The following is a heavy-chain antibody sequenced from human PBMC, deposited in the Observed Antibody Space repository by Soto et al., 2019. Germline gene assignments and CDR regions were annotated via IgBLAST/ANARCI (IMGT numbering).Heavy chain of an antibody. CDR1: GFTFSSYG. Sequence: QVQLVESGGGVVQPGRSLRLSCAASGFTFSSYGMHWVRQAPGKGLEWVAVISYDGSNKYYADSVKGRFTISRDKSKNTLYLQMNSLRAEDTAVYYWAKDGLAIDYWGQGTLVTVSA. D-gene: IGHD5-12*01. CDR2: ISYDGSNK. CDR3: AKDGLAIDY. V-gene: IGHV3-30*18. J-gene: IGHJ4*02.